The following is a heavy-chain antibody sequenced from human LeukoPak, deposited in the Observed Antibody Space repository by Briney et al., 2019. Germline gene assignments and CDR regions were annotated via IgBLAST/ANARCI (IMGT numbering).Heavy chain of an antibody. CDR3: AKGSFSYYDSSGEDAFDI. J-gene: IGHJ3*02. CDR2: ISSSGSTI. CDR1: GFTFSSYE. V-gene: IGHV3-48*03. D-gene: IGHD3-22*01. Sequence: GGSLRLSCAASGFTFSSYEMNWVGQAPGKGLEWVSYISSSGSTIYYADSVKGRFAISRDNAKNSLYLQMNSLRAEDTAVYYCAKGSFSYYDSSGEDAFDIWGQGTMVTVSS.